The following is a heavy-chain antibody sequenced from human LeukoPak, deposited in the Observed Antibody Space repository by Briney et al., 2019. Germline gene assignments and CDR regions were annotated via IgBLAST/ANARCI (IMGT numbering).Heavy chain of an antibody. CDR1: GFTFSSYA. CDR3: ARVRRVFGVGTGYCFDY. D-gene: IGHD3-3*01. Sequence: GRSLRLSCAASGFTFSSYAMHWVRQAPGKGLEWVAVISYDGSNKYYADSVKGRFTISRDNVKNSLYLQMNSLRVEDTAVYFCARVRRVFGVGTGYCFDYWGQGTLVTVSS. CDR2: ISYDGSNK. V-gene: IGHV3-30-3*01. J-gene: IGHJ4*02.